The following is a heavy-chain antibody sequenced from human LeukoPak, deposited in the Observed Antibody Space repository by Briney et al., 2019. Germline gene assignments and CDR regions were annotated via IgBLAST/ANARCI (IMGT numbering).Heavy chain of an antibody. J-gene: IGHJ4*02. CDR2: MKYDGSEK. D-gene: IGHD6-13*01. Sequence: GGSLRLSCAASGFTFSSYWMSWVRQAPGKGLEWVANMKYDGSEKYYVDSVKGRFTISRDNAKNSLYLQMKSLRAEDTAVYYYARDKEGAGLFLDYWGQGTLVSLSS. CDR3: ARDKEGAGLFLDY. CDR1: GFTFSSYW. V-gene: IGHV3-7*01.